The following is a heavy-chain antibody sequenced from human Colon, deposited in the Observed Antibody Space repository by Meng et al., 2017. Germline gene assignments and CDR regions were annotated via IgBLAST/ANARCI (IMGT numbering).Heavy chain of an antibody. Sequence: GESLKIFCTVSGFAFRDYAMSWVRQAPGKGLEWLGLIRSEDYGRATVYVASVNGGFAISRDDSQSIAYLQMNSLKTDDTAIYYCFTFNNKLSPDYWGQGTLVTVSS. J-gene: IGHJ4*02. V-gene: IGHV3-49*04. CDR3: FTFNNKLSPDY. CDR2: IRSEDYGRAT. CDR1: GFAFRDYA. D-gene: IGHD3-16*01.